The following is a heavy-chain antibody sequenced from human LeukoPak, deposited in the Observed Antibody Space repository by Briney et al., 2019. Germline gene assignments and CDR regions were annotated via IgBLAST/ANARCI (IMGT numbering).Heavy chain of an antibody. D-gene: IGHD3-10*01. CDR2: ISSSSSRV. V-gene: IGHV3-48*01. CDR3: ARGVYGSGLYSFDC. CDR1: GFTFSTYN. J-gene: IGHJ4*02. Sequence: GGSLRLSCAASGFTFSTYNMNWVRQAPGKGLEWVSYISSSSSRVYYADSVKGRFTISRDNAKNSLYLQMNSLRAEDTAVYYCARGVYGSGLYSFDCWGQGTLVTVSS.